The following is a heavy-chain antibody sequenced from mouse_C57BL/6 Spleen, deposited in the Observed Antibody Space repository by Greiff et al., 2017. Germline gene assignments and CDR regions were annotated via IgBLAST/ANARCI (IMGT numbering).Heavy chain of an antibody. CDR1: GYTFTDYY. J-gene: IGHJ2*01. CDR3: ARDTTVVAVDY. Sequence: EVKLMESGPVLVKPGASVKMSCKASGYTFTDYYMNWVKQSHGKSLEWIGVINPYNGGTSYNQKFKGKATLTVDKSSSTAYMELNSLTSEDSAVYYCARDTTVVAVDYWGQGTTLTVSS. CDR2: INPYNGGT. D-gene: IGHD1-1*01. V-gene: IGHV1-19*01.